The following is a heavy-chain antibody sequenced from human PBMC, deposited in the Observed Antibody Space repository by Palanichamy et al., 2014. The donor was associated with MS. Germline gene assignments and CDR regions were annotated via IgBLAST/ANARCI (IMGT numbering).Heavy chain of an antibody. CDR2: IKQDGSEK. V-gene: IGHV3-7*01. CDR1: GFTFSSYW. J-gene: IGHJ6*02. D-gene: IGHD6-6*01. Sequence: EVQLVESGGGLVQPGGSLRLSCAASGFTFSSYWMSWVRQAPGKGLEWVANIKQDGSEKYYVDSVKGRFTISRDNAKNSLHLQMNSLRAEDTAVYYCARDRIAARPGKLYYYYGMDVWGQGTTVTVSS. CDR3: ARDRIAARPGKLYYYYGMDV.